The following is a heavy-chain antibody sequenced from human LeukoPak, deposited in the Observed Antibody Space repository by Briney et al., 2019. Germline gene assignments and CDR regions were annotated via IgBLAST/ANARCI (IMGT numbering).Heavy chain of an antibody. Sequence: PGASLRLSCAASGFTVSSNYMSWVRQPPGEGLEWLSVIYSGGSTYYADSVKGRFTISRDNSKNTLYLQMNSLRAEDTAVYYCARGFDFWSGYGYYFDYWGQGTLVTVSS. CDR3: ARGFDFWSGYGYYFDY. V-gene: IGHV3-53*01. J-gene: IGHJ4*02. D-gene: IGHD3-3*01. CDR2: IYSGGST. CDR1: GFTVSSNY.